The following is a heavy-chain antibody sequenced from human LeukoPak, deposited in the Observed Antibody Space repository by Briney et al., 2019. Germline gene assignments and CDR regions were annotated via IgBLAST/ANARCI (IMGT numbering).Heavy chain of an antibody. V-gene: IGHV3-30*02. Sequence: GGSLRLSCAASGFTFSNYGMHWVRQAPGKGLEWVAFIRYDGNNKYYADYVKGRFTISRDNSKNTLYLQMNSLRAEDTAVYYCASINGVTAIDAFDIWGQGTMVTVSS. CDR1: GFTFSNYG. D-gene: IGHD2-21*02. CDR2: IRYDGNNK. J-gene: IGHJ3*02. CDR3: ASINGVTAIDAFDI.